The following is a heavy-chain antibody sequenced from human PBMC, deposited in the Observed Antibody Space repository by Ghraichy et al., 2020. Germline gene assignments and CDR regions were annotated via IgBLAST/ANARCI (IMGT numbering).Heavy chain of an antibody. J-gene: IGHJ4*02. CDR1: GFSFSIYA. V-gene: IGHV3-23*01. CDR3: AKQESAAAGDSYFDY. CDR2: ISGSGGAT. Sequence: GGSLRLSCAASGFSFSIYAMSWVRQAPGKGLEWVSGISGSGGATYYADSVKGRFTISRDNSKNTVYLQLISLRAEDTAIYYCAKQESAAAGDSYFDYWGQGTLVTVSS. D-gene: IGHD6-13*01.